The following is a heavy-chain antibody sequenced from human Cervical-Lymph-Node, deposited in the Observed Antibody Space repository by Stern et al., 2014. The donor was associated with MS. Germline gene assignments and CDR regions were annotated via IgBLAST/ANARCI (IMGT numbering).Heavy chain of an antibody. CDR3: AKAPGRATVTPDY. D-gene: IGHD4-17*01. CDR1: GFTFSSYG. V-gene: IGHV3-30*18. Sequence: QMQLVQSGGGVVQPGRSLRLSCAASGFTFSSYGMHWVRQAPGKGLEWVAVISYDGSNKYYADSVKGRFTISRDNSKNTLYLQMNSLRAEDTALYYCAKAPGRATVTPDYWGQGTLVTVSS. CDR2: ISYDGSNK. J-gene: IGHJ4*02.